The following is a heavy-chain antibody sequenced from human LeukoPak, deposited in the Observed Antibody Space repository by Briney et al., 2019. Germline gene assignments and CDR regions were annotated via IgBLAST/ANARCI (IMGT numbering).Heavy chain of an antibody. CDR2: INPSGGST. CDR1: GYTFTSYY. J-gene: IGHJ6*02. CDR3: ARGSPLLWFGELISFHYYYGMDV. Sequence: ASVKVSCKASGYTFTSYYMRWVRQAPGQGLEWMGIINPSGGSTSYAQKFQGRVTMTRDTSTSTVYMELSSLRSEDTAVYYCARGSPLLWFGELISFHYYYGMDVWGQGTTVTVSS. D-gene: IGHD3-10*01. V-gene: IGHV1-46*01.